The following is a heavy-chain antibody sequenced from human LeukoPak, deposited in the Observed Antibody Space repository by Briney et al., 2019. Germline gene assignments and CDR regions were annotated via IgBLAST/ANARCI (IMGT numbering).Heavy chain of an antibody. V-gene: IGHV4-59*06. CDR1: GGSISSYY. Sequence: SETLSLTCTVSGGSISSYYWSWIRQHPGKGLEWIGYIYYSGSTYYNPSLKSRVTISVDTSKNQFSLKLSSVTAADTAVYYCARDLAYSSVFQGFDPWGQGTLVTVSS. CDR3: ARDLAYSSVFQGFDP. D-gene: IGHD6-19*01. J-gene: IGHJ5*02. CDR2: IYYSGST.